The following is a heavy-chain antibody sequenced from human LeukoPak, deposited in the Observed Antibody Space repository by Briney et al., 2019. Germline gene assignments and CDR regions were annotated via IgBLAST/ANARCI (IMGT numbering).Heavy chain of an antibody. J-gene: IGHJ5*02. CDR1: GFTFDDYG. V-gene: IGHV3-20*01. CDR2: INWNGGRT. D-gene: IGHD6-6*01. Sequence: GGSLRLSCAASGFTFDDYGMSWVRQAPGKGLERVSGINWNGGRTGYADSVKGRFTISRDNAKNSLYLQMNSLRAEDTALYHCARDPYSSSSGGYWFDPWGQGTLVTVSS. CDR3: ARDPYSSSSGGYWFDP.